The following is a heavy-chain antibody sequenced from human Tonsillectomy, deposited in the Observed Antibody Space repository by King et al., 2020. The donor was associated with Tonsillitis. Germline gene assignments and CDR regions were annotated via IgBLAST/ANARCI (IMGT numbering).Heavy chain of an antibody. J-gene: IGHJ4*02. D-gene: IGHD3-10*01. V-gene: IGHV4-39*01. CDR1: GGSISSSSYY. CDR3: ASTILLWFGVLDY. CDR2: IHYSGNP. Sequence: QLQESGPGLVKPSVTLSLTCTVSGGSISSSSYYWGWIRQPPGKGLEWIGSIHYSGNPYYNPSLKSRVTISVDTSKNQFSLRLSSVTAADTAVYYCASTILLWFGVLDYWGQGTLVTVSS.